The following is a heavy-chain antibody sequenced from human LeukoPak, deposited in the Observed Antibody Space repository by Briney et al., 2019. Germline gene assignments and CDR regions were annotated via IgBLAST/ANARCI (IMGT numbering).Heavy chain of an antibody. J-gene: IGHJ4*02. CDR1: GYSISSGYY. CDR3: ARLDYYGSGASDY. CDR2: SGST. D-gene: IGHD3-10*01. Sequence: SETLSLTCTVSGYSISSGYYWGWIRQPPGKGLEWIGSGSTYYNPSLKSRVTISVDTSKNQFSLKLSSVTAADTAVYYCARLDYYGSGASDYWGQGTLVTVSS. V-gene: IGHV4-38-2*02.